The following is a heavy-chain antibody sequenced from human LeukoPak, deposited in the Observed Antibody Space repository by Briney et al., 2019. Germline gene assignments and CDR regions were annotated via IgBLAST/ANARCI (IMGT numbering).Heavy chain of an antibody. Sequence: GGSLRLSCAASGFTFSSYGMHWVRQAPGKGLEWVAFIRYDGSNKYYADSVKGRFTISRDNSKNTLYLQMNSLRAEDTAVYYCAKEEDSSGYYPVAFDYWGQGTLVTVSS. V-gene: IGHV3-30*02. CDR3: AKEEDSSGYYPVAFDY. D-gene: IGHD3-22*01. CDR1: GFTFSSYG. CDR2: IRYDGSNK. J-gene: IGHJ4*02.